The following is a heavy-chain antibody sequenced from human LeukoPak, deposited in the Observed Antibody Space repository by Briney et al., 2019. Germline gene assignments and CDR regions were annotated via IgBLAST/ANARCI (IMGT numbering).Heavy chain of an antibody. J-gene: IGHJ4*02. CDR1: GGSVSGYY. V-gene: IGHV4-59*02. D-gene: IGHD6-19*01. CDR3: ARGGSKQWLVDDS. Sequence: SETLSLTCTVSGGSVSGYYWSWIRQPPGKGLEWIGYIHYSGSTNYNPSLKSRVTVSVDTSKNQFSLKLSSVTAADTAIYYCARGGSKQWLVDDSWGQGTLVTVSS. CDR2: IHYSGST.